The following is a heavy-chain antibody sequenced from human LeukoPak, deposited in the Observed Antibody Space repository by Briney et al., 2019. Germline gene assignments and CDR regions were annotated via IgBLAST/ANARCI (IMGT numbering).Heavy chain of an antibody. Sequence: GSLRLSCDASGFSFSTYAMHWVRQAPGKGLEWLAYIASDGNNKYYGDSVKGRFTISRDNSKNTLNLQMNSLRPEDTAVYYCVNRGASGTFYFDSWGQGTLVTVSS. V-gene: IGHV3-30*02. J-gene: IGHJ4*02. CDR3: VNRGASGTFYFDS. CDR1: GFSFSTYA. D-gene: IGHD1-26*01. CDR2: IASDGNNK.